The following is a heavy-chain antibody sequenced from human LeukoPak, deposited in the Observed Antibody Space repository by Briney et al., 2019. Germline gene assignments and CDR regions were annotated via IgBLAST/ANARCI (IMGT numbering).Heavy chain of an antibody. CDR3: ARGSNWGSRVYYFDY. CDR1: GFTFSTYA. V-gene: IGHV3-30-3*01. J-gene: IGHJ4*02. Sequence: GGSLRLSCAASGFTFSTYAMHWVGHAPGKGLEWVAVISYDGSNKYYADSVKGRFTISRDNSKTTLYLQMNSLRTDDTAVYFCARGSNWGSRVYYFDYWGQGTLVTVSS. D-gene: IGHD7-27*01. CDR2: ISYDGSNK.